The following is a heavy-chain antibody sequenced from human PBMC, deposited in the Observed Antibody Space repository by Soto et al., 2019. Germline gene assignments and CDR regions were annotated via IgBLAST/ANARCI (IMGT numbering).Heavy chain of an antibody. D-gene: IGHD3-16*01. J-gene: IGHJ5*02. CDR1: GFSLTTSGVG. Sequence: QITLKESGPTLVKSTQTLTLTCTFSGFSLTTSGVGVGWIRQPPGKALEWLALIYWDDDKRYSPSLKSRLTNTKDTSKHPVVLMMTHTDPVDTATYYCAHSLGEDWFDPWCQGTLVTVSS. CDR2: IYWDDDK. V-gene: IGHV2-5*02. CDR3: AHSLGEDWFDP.